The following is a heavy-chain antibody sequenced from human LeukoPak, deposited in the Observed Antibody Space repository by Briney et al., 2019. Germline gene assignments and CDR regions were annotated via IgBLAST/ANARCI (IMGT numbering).Heavy chain of an antibody. J-gene: IGHJ6*03. V-gene: IGHV4-4*02. Sequence: SETLSLTCAVSGGSINNHKWWSWIRQSPGKGLEWLGEIFYTGSPNYNPSFQSRITMSVDKSNNQFSLILTSVTVADTAVYYCARDRGNSSSWGFSYYYYMDVWGKGTTVTISS. CDR1: GGSINNHKW. CDR3: ARDRGNSSSWGFSYYYYMDV. CDR2: IFYTGSP. D-gene: IGHD6-13*01.